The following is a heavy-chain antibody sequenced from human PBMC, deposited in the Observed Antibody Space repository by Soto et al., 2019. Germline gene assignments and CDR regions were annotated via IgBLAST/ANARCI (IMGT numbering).Heavy chain of an antibody. J-gene: IGHJ4*02. CDR2: INPSGGTT. CDR1: GYTFTSYY. CDR3: ARDWEFGY. Sequence: WASVKVSCKASGYTFTSYYMHWVRQAPGQGLEWMGVINPSGGTTIDPQKFQGRVTVTRDTSTSTVYMELSSLRSDDTAVYYCARDWEFGYWGQGTLVTVSS. V-gene: IGHV1-46*01. D-gene: IGHD3-10*01.